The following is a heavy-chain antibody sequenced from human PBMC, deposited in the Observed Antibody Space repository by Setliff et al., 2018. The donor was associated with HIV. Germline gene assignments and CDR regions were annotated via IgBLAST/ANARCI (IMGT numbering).Heavy chain of an antibody. J-gene: IGHJ4*02. CDR1: GYTFSNHT. CDR2: LNAGYGNT. V-gene: IGHV1-3*01. Sequence: ASVKVSCKASGYTFSNHTIHWVRQAPGKRPEWMGWLNAGYGNTKYSQKLQGRVSITRDISASTAYMELSSLRSEDTALYYCARDGFVDRATGTTHLDSWGQGTLVTVSS. D-gene: IGHD1-1*01. CDR3: ARDGFVDRATGTTHLDS.